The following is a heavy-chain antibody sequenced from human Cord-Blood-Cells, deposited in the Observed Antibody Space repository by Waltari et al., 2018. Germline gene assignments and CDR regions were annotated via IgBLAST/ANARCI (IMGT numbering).Heavy chain of an antibody. CDR1: GYTFTSYY. CDR3: ARDRLTYSSGWYGDFQH. D-gene: IGHD6-19*01. V-gene: IGHV1-46*01. J-gene: IGHJ1*01. CDR2: INPSGGST. Sequence: QVQLVQSGAEVKKPGASVKVSGKAYGYTFTSYYMHWVRQAPGQGLEWMGIINPSGGSTSYAQKFQGRVTMTRDTSTSTVYMELSSLRSEDTAVYYCARDRLTYSSGWYGDFQHWGQGTLVTVSS.